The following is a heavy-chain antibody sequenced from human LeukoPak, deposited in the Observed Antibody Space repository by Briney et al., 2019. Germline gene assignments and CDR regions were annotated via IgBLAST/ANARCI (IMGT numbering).Heavy chain of an antibody. J-gene: IGHJ5*02. D-gene: IGHD2-2*02. CDR3: ARHGRDCSSTSCYTGGWFDP. Sequence: GSLRLSCAASGFTFSSYGMHWVRQPPGKGLEWIGSIYYSGSTYYNPSLKSRVTISVDTSKNQFSLKLSSVTAADTAVYYCARHGRDCSSTSCYTGGWFDPWGQGTLVTVSS. CDR2: IYYSGST. CDR1: GFTFSSYG. V-gene: IGHV4-39*01.